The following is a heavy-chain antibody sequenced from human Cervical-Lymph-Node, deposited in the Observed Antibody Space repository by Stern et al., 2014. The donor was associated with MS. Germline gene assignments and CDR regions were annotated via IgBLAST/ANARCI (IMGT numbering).Heavy chain of an antibody. D-gene: IGHD1-1*01. CDR2: INTITGTP. CDR3: ARGVRLLLEGMIPPDF. CDR1: GYTFTTYD. Sequence: VQLVESGSELEKPGASVKVSCKASGYTFTTYDINWVRQAPGQGLEWMGWINTITGTPAYAQYLLGRFVFSLYTSVNTAYLQISSLKAEDTAVYCCARGVRLLLEGMIPPDFWGQGTLVTVAS. J-gene: IGHJ4*02. V-gene: IGHV7-4-1*02.